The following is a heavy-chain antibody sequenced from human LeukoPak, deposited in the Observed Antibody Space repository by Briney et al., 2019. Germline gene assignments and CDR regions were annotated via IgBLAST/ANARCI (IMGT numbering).Heavy chain of an antibody. CDR2: IYYSEAT. CDR1: GGSIRNHY. J-gene: IGHJ3*02. CDR3: ARNMGYTYGSDAFDI. D-gene: IGHD5-18*01. V-gene: IGHV4-59*11. Sequence: PSETLSLTCTASGGSIRNHYWSWIRQPPGKGLEWIGYIYYSEATNYNPSLKRRVTISLDTSQQQFALKLSSVTAADTAVYYYARNMGYTYGSDAFDIWGPGTVVTVSS.